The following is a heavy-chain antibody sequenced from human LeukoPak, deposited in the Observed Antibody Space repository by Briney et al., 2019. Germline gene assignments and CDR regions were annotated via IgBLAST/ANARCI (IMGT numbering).Heavy chain of an antibody. CDR2: INPNSGGT. Sequence: ASVKVSCKASGYTFTGYYMHWVRQAPGQGLEWMGWINPNSGGTNYAQKFQGRVTMTRDTSISTAYMELSRLRSDDTAVYYCAREGPADYSNYLPNAYYYYGMDVWGQGTTVTVSS. D-gene: IGHD4-11*01. J-gene: IGHJ6*02. V-gene: IGHV1-2*02. CDR1: GYTFTGYY. CDR3: AREGPADYSNYLPNAYYYYGMDV.